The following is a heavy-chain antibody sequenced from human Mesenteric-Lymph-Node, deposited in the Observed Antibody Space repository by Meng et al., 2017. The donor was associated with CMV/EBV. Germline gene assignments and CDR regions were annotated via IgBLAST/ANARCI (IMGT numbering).Heavy chain of an antibody. J-gene: IGHJ4*02. CDR2: INHSGST. V-gene: IGHV4-34*01. D-gene: IGHD4-23*01. Sequence: HVQFQQWGAGLLKPSETLSLTCAVYGGSFSGYYWSWIRQPPGKGLEWIGEINHSGSTNYNPSLKSRVTISVDTSKNQFSLKLSSVTAADTAVYYCARHQRWLKSEGGFNYWGQGTLVTVSS. CDR3: ARHQRWLKSEGGFNY. CDR1: GGSFSGYY.